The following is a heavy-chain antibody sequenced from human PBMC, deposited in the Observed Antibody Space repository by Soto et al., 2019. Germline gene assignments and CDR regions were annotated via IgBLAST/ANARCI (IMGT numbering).Heavy chain of an antibody. CDR1: GVTFSSYA. Sequence: PRPSVKVSCKASGVTFSSYAISWVRQSPGQGLEWMGGIIPIFGTANYAQKFQGRVTITADESTSTAYMELSSLRSEDTAVYYCARVVVTAPIPSYGMHVWGQATTVTVSS. CDR3: ARVVVTAPIPSYGMHV. V-gene: IGHV1-69*13. D-gene: IGHD2-2*01. CDR2: IIPIFGTA. J-gene: IGHJ6*02.